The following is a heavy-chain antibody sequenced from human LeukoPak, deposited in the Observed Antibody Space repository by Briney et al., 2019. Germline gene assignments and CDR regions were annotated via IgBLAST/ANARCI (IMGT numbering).Heavy chain of an antibody. Sequence: ASVKVSCKASGYTFTSNVLIWVRQAPGQGLEWMGWISAYNGNTNYAQKLQGRVTMTTDTSTSTAYMELRSLRSDDTAVYYCARYDTGYSSGWYSDYWGQGTLVTVSS. CDR1: GYTFTSNV. D-gene: IGHD6-19*01. V-gene: IGHV1-18*01. J-gene: IGHJ4*02. CDR2: ISAYNGNT. CDR3: ARYDTGYSSGWYSDY.